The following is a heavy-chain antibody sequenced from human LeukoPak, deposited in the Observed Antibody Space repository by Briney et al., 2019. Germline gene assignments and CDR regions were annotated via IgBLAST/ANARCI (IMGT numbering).Heavy chain of an antibody. CDR3: ATYPHYYGSGSPDY. J-gene: IGHJ4*02. Sequence: ASVKVSCKVSGYTLTELSMHWVRQVPGKGLEWMGGFDPEDGETIYAQKFQGRVTMTEDTSTDTAYMELSSLRSEDTAVYYCATYPHYYGSGSPDYWGQGTLVTVSS. D-gene: IGHD3-10*01. CDR2: FDPEDGET. V-gene: IGHV1-24*01. CDR1: GYTLTELS.